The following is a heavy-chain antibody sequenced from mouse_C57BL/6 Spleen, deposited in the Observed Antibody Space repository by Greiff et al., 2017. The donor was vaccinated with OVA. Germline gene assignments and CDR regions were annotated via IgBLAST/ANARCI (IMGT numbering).Heavy chain of an antibody. J-gene: IGHJ3*01. Sequence: QVQLQQSGAELVKPGASVKISCKASGYAFSSYWMNWVKQRPGKGLEWIGQIYPGDGDTNYNGKFKGKATLTADKSSSTAYMQLSSLTSEDSAVYFCARRGYSNLVFAYWGQGTLGTVSA. CDR2: IYPGDGDT. CDR1: GYAFSSYW. CDR3: ARRGYSNLVFAY. V-gene: IGHV1-80*01. D-gene: IGHD2-5*01.